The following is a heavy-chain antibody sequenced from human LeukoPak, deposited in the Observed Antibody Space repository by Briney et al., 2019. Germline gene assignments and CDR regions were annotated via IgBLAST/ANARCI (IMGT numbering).Heavy chain of an antibody. CDR3: ARDRLFYFHSPDYRAGYFYAMDV. J-gene: IGHJ6*02. Sequence: GGSLRLSCAASGFTFSSYAMHWVRQAPGKGLEWVAVISYDGSNKYYADSVKGRFTISRDNSNNTLYLQMNTLRPEDTSVYYCARDRLFYFHSPDYRAGYFYAMDVWGQGTTVTVSS. CDR1: GFTFSSYA. CDR2: ISYDGSNK. D-gene: IGHD3-22*01. V-gene: IGHV3-30-3*01.